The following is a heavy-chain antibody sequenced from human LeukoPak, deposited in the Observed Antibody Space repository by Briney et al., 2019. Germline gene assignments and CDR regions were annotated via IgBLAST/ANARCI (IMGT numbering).Heavy chain of an antibody. J-gene: IGHJ5*02. CDR3: AKDPPGASALNWFDP. Sequence: GGSLRLSCAASGFTFSSYAMGWVRQAPGKGLEWVSAISGSGGSTYYADSVKGRFTISRDNSKNTLYLQMNSLRAEDTAVYYCAKDPPGASALNWFDPWGQGTLVTVSS. CDR1: GFTFSSYA. D-gene: IGHD2-15*01. CDR2: ISGSGGST. V-gene: IGHV3-23*01.